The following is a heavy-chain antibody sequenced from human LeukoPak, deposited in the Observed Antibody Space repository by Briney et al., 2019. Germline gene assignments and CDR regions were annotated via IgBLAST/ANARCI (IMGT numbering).Heavy chain of an antibody. CDR2: IYHTGDT. CDR1: GDSIRSYY. CDR3: ASYFFDKSKALDI. D-gene: IGHD3-9*01. J-gene: IGHJ3*02. V-gene: IGHV4-59*01. Sequence: PSETLSLTCTVSGDSIRSYYWSWIRRAPGKGLEWIGYIYHTGDTMSNPALKSRVTISIDTARNQFSLRLSSVTAADTAVYYCASYFFDKSKALDIWGQGTMVTVSA.